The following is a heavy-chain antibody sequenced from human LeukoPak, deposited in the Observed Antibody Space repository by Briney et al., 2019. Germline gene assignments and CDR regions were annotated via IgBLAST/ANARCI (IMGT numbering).Heavy chain of an antibody. CDR2: INHSGST. D-gene: IGHD3-22*01. V-gene: IGHV4-34*01. Sequence: SQTLSLTCAVYGGSFSGYYWSWIRQPPGKGLEWIGEINHSGSTNYNPSLKSRVTISVDTSKNQFSLKLSSVTAADTAVYYCARGSTHYYDSSGRDAFDIWGQGTMVTVSS. CDR3: ARGSTHYYDSSGRDAFDI. J-gene: IGHJ3*02. CDR1: GGSFSGYY.